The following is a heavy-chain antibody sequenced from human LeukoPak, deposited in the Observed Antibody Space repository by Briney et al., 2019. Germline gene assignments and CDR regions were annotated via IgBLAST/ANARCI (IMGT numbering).Heavy chain of an antibody. Sequence: PGGSLRLSCAASGFTFSNYAMTWVRQAPGKGLECVSVISGSGSNTDYADSVKGRFTISRDNSKNTLSLQMNSLRAEDTAVYYCAKFGGSFAFLDYWGQGTLVTVSS. D-gene: IGHD1-26*01. V-gene: IGHV3-23*01. CDR1: GFTFSNYA. CDR2: ISGSGSNT. CDR3: AKFGGSFAFLDY. J-gene: IGHJ4*02.